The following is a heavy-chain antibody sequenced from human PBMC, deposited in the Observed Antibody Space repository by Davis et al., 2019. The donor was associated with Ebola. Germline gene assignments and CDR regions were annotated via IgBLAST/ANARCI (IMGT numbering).Heavy chain of an antibody. V-gene: IGHV4-59*01. Sequence: PSETLSLTCTVSGGSISSYYWSWIRQPPGKGLEWIGYIYYSGSTNYNPSLKSRVTISVDTSKNQFSLKLTSVTAADRAVYYCARGTVRGGAFDIWGQGTMVTVSS. CDR3: ARGTVRGGAFDI. D-gene: IGHD3-10*01. J-gene: IGHJ3*02. CDR1: GGSISSYY. CDR2: IYYSGST.